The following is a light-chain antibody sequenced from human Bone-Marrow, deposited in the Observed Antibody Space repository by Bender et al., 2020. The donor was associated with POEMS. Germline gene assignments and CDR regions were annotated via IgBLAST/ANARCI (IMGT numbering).Light chain of an antibody. CDR2: RDT. CDR1: SLSKHY. V-gene: IGLV3-25*02. J-gene: IGLJ2*01. CDR3: QSTDISGAFVI. Sequence: SFELTQVPSVSVSPGQTARIFCFGDSLSKHYTNWFQQKPGQAPKLLLFRDTERPSGIPERFSGSRSGTSVALTITGVQADDEADYYCQSTDISGAFVIFGAGTKLTVL.